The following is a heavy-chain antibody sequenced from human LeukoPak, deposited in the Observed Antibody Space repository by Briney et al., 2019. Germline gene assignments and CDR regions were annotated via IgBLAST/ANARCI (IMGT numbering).Heavy chain of an antibody. V-gene: IGHV4-38-2*01. CDR1: GYSISSGYY. J-gene: IGHJ4*02. Sequence: SETLSLTCAVSGYSISSGYYWGWIRQPPGKGLEWIGSVYLSGSTYYNPSLKSRVSLSVDTSKNQFSLKLSSVTAADTAVYYCTRSGGSTTNFDYWGQGTLVAVSS. CDR2: VYLSGST. CDR3: TRSGGSTTNFDY. D-gene: IGHD1-26*01.